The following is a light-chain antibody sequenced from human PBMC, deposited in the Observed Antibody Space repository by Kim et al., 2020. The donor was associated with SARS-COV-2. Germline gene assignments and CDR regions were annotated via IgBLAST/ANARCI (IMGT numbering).Light chain of an antibody. CDR1: KLGDKY. CDR3: QAWDSSTEV. V-gene: IGLV3-1*01. Sequence: SVSPEQTASITCSGDKLGDKYACWYQQKPGQSPVLVIYQDRKRPSGIPERFSGSNSGNTATLTISGTQAMDEADYYCQAWDSSTEVFGTGTKVTVL. CDR2: QDR. J-gene: IGLJ1*01.